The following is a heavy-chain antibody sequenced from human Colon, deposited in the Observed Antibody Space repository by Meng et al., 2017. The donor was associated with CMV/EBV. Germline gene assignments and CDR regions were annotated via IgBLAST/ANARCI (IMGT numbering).Heavy chain of an antibody. CDR2: ISGVAGVT. Sequence: GESLKISCAASGFTFYDYYLAWIRQAPGKGLEWVSYISGVAGVTYYADSVKGRFTISRDNAKNSLYLQMNSLRAEDTAVYYFARGFKSITIFGVVTHNPNYYYYGMDVWGQGTTVTVSS. J-gene: IGHJ6*02. CDR1: GFTFYDYY. D-gene: IGHD3-3*01. V-gene: IGHV3-11*04. CDR3: ARGFKSITIFGVVTHNPNYYYYGMDV.